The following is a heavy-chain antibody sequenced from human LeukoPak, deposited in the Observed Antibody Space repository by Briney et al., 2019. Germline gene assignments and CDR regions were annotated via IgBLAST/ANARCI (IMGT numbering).Heavy chain of an antibody. CDR2: IYSGGST. J-gene: IGHJ6*02. D-gene: IGHD1-7*01. Sequence: PGGSLRLSCAASGFTVSSNYMSWVRQAPGKGLEWVSVIYSGGSTYYADSVEGRFTISRDNSKNTLYLQMNSLRAEDTAVYYCARGTTGYYYYGMDVWGQGTTVTVSS. CDR3: ARGTTGYYYYGMDV. CDR1: GFTVSSNY. V-gene: IGHV3-53*01.